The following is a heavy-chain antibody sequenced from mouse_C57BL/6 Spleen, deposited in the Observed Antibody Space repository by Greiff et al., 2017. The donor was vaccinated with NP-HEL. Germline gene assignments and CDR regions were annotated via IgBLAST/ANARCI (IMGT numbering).Heavy chain of an antibody. CDR2: INPNNGGT. Sequence: EVQLQQSGPELVKPGASVKIPCKASGYTFTDYNMDWVKQSHGKSLEWIGDINPNNGGTIYNQKFKGKATLTVDKSSSTAYMELRSLTSEDTAVYYCARITTVVARNYFDYWGQGTTLTVSS. J-gene: IGHJ2*01. D-gene: IGHD1-1*01. CDR3: ARITTVVARNYFDY. CDR1: GYTFTDYN. V-gene: IGHV1-18*01.